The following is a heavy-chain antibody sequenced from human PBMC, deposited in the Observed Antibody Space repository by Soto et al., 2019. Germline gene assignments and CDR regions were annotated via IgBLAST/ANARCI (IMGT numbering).Heavy chain of an antibody. V-gene: IGHV3-7*04. CDR2: IKQDGSEI. Sequence: EVQLVESGGGLVQPGGSLRLSCATSGFAFSSYWMNWVRQVPGKGLEWVANIKQDGSEIKYVDSVRSRFTISRDNASSSLYLQMNSLRAEDTAVFYCVRSSGWTGDYWGQGILVTVSS. J-gene: IGHJ4*02. CDR3: VRSSGWTGDY. CDR1: GFAFSSYW. D-gene: IGHD3-10*01.